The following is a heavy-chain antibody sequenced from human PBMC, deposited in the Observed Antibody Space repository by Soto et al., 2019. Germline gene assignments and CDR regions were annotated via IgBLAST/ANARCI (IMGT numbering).Heavy chain of an antibody. Sequence: QLQMQESGPGLVKPSETLSLTCTVSGGSISSSSYYWGWIRQPPGKGLEWIGSIYYSGSTYYNPSLKSRVTISVDTSKNQFSLKLSSVTAADTAVYYCARRDMPGTGAFDIWGQGTMVTVSS. CDR3: ARRDMPGTGAFDI. J-gene: IGHJ3*02. CDR1: GGSISSSSYY. V-gene: IGHV4-39*01. D-gene: IGHD1-1*01. CDR2: IYYSGST.